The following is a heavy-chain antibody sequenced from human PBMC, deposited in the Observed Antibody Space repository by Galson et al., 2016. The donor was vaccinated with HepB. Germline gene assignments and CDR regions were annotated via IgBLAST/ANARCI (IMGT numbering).Heavy chain of an antibody. Sequence: SVKVSCKAYGYTFTTDGISWVRQAPGQGLEWMGWISPNSGNTTYAQKVQGRVTMTTDTSTNTVYMELRSLRSDDTAGYYCAREGVCTGGRCSSGFDYWGQGTLVTVSS. CDR2: ISPNSGNT. D-gene: IGHD2-15*01. J-gene: IGHJ4*02. V-gene: IGHV1-18*04. CDR3: AREGVCTGGRCSSGFDY. CDR1: GYTFTTDG.